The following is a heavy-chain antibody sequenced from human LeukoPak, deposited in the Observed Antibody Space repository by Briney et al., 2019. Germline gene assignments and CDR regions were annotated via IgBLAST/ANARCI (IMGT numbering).Heavy chain of an antibody. CDR2: IYDSGTP. J-gene: IGHJ5*02. CDR3: ARHYGP. V-gene: IGHV4-39*01. D-gene: IGHD3-10*01. Sequence: PGKGLEWIGSIYDSGTPYSTPSLRSRVTISVDTSKNQFSLKLNSVTAAATAVYYCARHYGPWGQGTLVTVSS.